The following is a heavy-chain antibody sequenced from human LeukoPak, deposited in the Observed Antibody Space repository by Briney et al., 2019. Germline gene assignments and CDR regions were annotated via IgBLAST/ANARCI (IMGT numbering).Heavy chain of an antibody. CDR1: RYSFTDYW. Sequence: GESLKISCKGSRYSFTDYWIGWVRQMPGKGLEWVAIIYPGDSDTKYSPSFQGQVTISAERSISTVYLRWSSLQASDTAMYYCTRLIGSGWYFDYWGQGTLVTVSS. J-gene: IGHJ4*02. CDR2: IYPGDSDT. D-gene: IGHD3-10*01. CDR3: TRLIGSGWYFDY. V-gene: IGHV5-51*01.